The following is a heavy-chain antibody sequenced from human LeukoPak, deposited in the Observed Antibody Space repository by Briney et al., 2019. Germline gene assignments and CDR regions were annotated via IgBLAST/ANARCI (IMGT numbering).Heavy chain of an antibody. CDR3: ARKGVREFVDY. J-gene: IGHJ4*02. D-gene: IGHD3-10*01. Sequence: PSETLSLTCTVSGGSIRSYYWSWIRQPPGKGLEWIGYVYYSGSTHYNPSLKSRVTISIDTSKNQFSLKLSSVTAADTAVYYCARKGVREFVDYWGQGTLVTVSS. V-gene: IGHV4-59*01. CDR2: VYYSGST. CDR1: GGSIRSYY.